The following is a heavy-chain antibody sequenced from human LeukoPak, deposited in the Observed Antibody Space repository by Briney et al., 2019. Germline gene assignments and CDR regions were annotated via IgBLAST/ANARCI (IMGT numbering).Heavy chain of an antibody. Sequence: GGSLRLSCAASGFTFSSYWMSWGRQAPGKGREWVGNIKQDGSEKYYVDSGKGRFTISRDNAKNSLYLHMNSLRAEDTAVSYCARALYGDYASFDYWGQGPLVTVSS. CDR3: ARALYGDYASFDY. V-gene: IGHV3-7*01. CDR2: IKQDGSEK. J-gene: IGHJ4*02. D-gene: IGHD4-17*01. CDR1: GFTFSSYW.